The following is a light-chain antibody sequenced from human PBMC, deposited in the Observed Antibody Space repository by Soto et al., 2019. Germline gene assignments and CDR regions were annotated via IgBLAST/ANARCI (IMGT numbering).Light chain of an antibody. CDR2: GAS. J-gene: IGKJ4*01. Sequence: AIQMTQSPSSLSASVGDRVTITCRASQAIGNDLGWYQQKPGEAPKLLIFGASILQSGIPSRFSGSGSDTDFTLTISSLQPEDFATYYCLQDYNYPLTFGGGSKVEIK. V-gene: IGKV1-6*01. CDR3: LQDYNYPLT. CDR1: QAIGND.